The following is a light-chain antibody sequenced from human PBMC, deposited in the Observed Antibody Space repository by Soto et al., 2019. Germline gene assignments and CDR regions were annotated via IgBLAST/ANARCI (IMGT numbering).Light chain of an antibody. J-gene: IGKJ2*01. CDR2: AAS. Sequence: DIQMTQSPSSLSASVGYRVTITCMASQSISSYVNWYQQKPGKAPKLLIYAASSLQSGVPSRFSGSGSGTDFTLAISSLQPEPFATYYCQQSYSTPYTLGQGTKVDIK. CDR3: QQSYSTPYT. CDR1: QSISSY. V-gene: IGKV1-39*01.